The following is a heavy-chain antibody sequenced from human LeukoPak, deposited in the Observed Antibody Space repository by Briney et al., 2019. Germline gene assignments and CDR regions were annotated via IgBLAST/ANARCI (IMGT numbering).Heavy chain of an antibody. Sequence: GGSLRLSCAASGFTFSSYAMSWVRQAPGKGLEWVSAISGSGGSTYYADSVKGRFTISRDNSKNTPYLQMNSLRAEDTAVYYCAKGYWEWEPEGMDVWGQGTTVTVSS. D-gene: IGHD1-26*01. V-gene: IGHV3-23*01. J-gene: IGHJ6*02. CDR2: ISGSGGST. CDR1: GFTFSSYA. CDR3: AKGYWEWEPEGMDV.